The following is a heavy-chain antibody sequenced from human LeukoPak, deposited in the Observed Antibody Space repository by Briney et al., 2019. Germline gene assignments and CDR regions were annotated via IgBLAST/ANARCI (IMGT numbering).Heavy chain of an antibody. J-gene: IGHJ2*01. CDR1: GFTFRSYW. D-gene: IGHD2-21*02. Sequence: GGSLRLSCAASGFTFRSYWMHWVRQVPGKGLVWVSRINSDGSNTIYADSVKGRFTISRDNAKNTLYLQMNSLRAEDAAVYYCARGPAIRVVTAYYYYLDLWGRGTLVTVSS. V-gene: IGHV3-74*01. CDR3: ARGPAIRVVTAYYYYLDL. CDR2: INSDGSNT.